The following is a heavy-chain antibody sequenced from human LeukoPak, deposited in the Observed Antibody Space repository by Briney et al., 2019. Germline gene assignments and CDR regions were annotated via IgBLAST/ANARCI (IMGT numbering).Heavy chain of an antibody. D-gene: IGHD6-19*01. CDR2: IYYSGST. CDR3: ARRVGSGWSFDY. Sequence: SETLSLTCTVSGGSISSSSYYWGWIRQPPGKGLEWVGSIYYSGSTYYDPSLKSRVTISVDTSKNQFSLKLSSVTAADTAVYYCARRVGSGWSFDYWGQGTLVTVSS. V-gene: IGHV4-39*01. J-gene: IGHJ4*02. CDR1: GGSISSSSYY.